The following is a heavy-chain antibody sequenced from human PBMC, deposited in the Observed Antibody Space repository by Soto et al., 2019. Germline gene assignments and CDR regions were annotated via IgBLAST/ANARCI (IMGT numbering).Heavy chain of an antibody. CDR1: GFTFSSYG. CDR2: ISYDGSNK. V-gene: IGHV3-30*18. Sequence: GGSLRLSCAASGFTFSSYGMHWVSQAPGKGLEWVAVISYDGSNKYYADSVKGRFTISRDNSKNTLYLQMNSLRAEDTAVYYCAKDLIAAAGKTLGYYYYGMDVWGQGTTVTVSS. J-gene: IGHJ6*02. D-gene: IGHD6-13*01. CDR3: AKDLIAAAGKTLGYYYYGMDV.